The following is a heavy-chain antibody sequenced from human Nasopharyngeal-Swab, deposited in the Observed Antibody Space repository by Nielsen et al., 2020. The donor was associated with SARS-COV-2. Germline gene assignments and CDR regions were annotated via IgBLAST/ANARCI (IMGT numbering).Heavy chain of an antibody. V-gene: IGHV4-59*08. CDR1: GGSITSDY. D-gene: IGHD3-9*01. CDR2: IHSSGNA. CDR3: ARHPPLSGFDY. J-gene: IGHJ4*02. Sequence: SETLSLTCTVSGGSITSDYWSWIRQPPGKGLEWIGYIHSSGNARYNPSLRSRATISIDTSKNHFSLTLSPVTAADTAVYYCARHPPLSGFDYWGQGTLVTVPS.